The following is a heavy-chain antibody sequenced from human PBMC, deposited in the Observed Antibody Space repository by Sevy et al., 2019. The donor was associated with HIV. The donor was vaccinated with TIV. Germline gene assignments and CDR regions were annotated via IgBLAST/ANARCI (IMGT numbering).Heavy chain of an antibody. CDR1: GYTFTSYY. V-gene: IGHV1-46*01. CDR3: ARDRAYSTSWYPVMSPFYYYYGMDV. Sequence: ASVKVSCKASGYTFTSYYMHWVRQAPGQGLEWMGIINPSGGSTSYAQKFQGSVTMTRDTSTSTVYMELSSLRSEDTAVYYCARDRAYSTSWYPVMSPFYYYYGMDVWGQGTTVTVSS. D-gene: IGHD6-13*01. J-gene: IGHJ6*02. CDR2: INPSGGST.